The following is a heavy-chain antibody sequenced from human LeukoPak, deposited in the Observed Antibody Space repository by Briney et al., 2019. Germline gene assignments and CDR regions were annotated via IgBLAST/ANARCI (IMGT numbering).Heavy chain of an antibody. CDR3: ARSVPDYTRFDY. D-gene: IGHD4-11*01. V-gene: IGHV3-23*01. CDR1: GFTFSNYA. J-gene: IGHJ4*02. CDR2: ISGSGENT. Sequence: GGSLRLSCAASGFTFSNYAMSWVRQAPGKGLEWVSAISGSGENTYYADSVKGRFTISRDNSKNTVYLQMNSLRAEDTALYYCARSVPDYTRFDYWGQGALVTVSS.